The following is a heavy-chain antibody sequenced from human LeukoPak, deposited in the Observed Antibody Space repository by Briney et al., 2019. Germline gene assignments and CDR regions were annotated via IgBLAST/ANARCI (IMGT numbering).Heavy chain of an antibody. CDR2: LSSSSSVI. J-gene: IGHJ4*02. D-gene: IGHD7-27*01. Sequence: PGGSLRLSCAASGFTFSSYGMNWVRQAPGKGLEWVSYLSSSSSVIYHADSVKGRFTISRDNAKNSLYLQMNSLRTEDTAVYYCVRDGSSWGNFDYWGQGTLVSVSS. V-gene: IGHV3-48*01. CDR3: VRDGSSWGNFDY. CDR1: GFTFSSYG.